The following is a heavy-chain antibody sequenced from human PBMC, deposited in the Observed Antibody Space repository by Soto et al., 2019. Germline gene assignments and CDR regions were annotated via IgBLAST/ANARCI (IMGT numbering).Heavy chain of an antibody. CDR1: GFTFSSYS. Sequence: PGGSLRLSCAASGFTFSSYSMNWVRQAPGKGLEWVSYISSSSSTIYYADSVKGRFTISRDNAKNSLYLQMNSLRAEDTAVYYCARGSQGYCTNGVCPIKHWGQGTLVTVSS. CDR2: ISSSSSTI. V-gene: IGHV3-48*01. J-gene: IGHJ4*02. D-gene: IGHD2-8*01. CDR3: ARGSQGYCTNGVCPIKH.